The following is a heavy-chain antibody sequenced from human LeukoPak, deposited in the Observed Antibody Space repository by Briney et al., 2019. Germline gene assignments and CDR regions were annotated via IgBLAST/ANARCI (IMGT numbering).Heavy chain of an antibody. CDR1: GFTFSSYA. CDR2: ISGSGGST. D-gene: IGHD2-21*01. CDR3: AKFLPTHIVVANYYFDY. J-gene: IGHJ4*02. V-gene: IGHV3-23*01. Sequence: GGSLRLSCAASGFTFSSYAMSWLRQAPGRGLDWVSAISGSGGSTYYADSVKGRFTISRDNSKNTLYLQMNSLRAEDTAVYYCAKFLPTHIVVANYYFDYWGQGTLVTVSS.